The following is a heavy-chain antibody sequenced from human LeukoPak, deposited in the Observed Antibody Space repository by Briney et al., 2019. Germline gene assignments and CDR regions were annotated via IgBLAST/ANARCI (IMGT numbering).Heavy chain of an antibody. V-gene: IGHV4-31*03. CDR2: IYYSGST. D-gene: IGHD3-22*01. J-gene: IGHJ3*02. CDR3: ARGERITMIVGAFDI. CDR1: GGSISSGGYY. Sequence: SETQSLTCTVSGGSISSGGYYWSWIRQHPGKGLEWIGYIYYSGSTYYNPPLKSRVTISVDTSKNQFSLKLSSVTAADTAVYYCARGERITMIVGAFDIWGQGTMVTVSS.